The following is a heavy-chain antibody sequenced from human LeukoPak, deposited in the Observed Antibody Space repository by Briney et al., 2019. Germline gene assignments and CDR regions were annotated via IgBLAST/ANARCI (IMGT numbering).Heavy chain of an antibody. D-gene: IGHD2-21*01. Sequence: ASVKVSCKASGYTFTSYDINWVRQATGQGLEWMGWMNPNSGNTGYAQKFQGRVTMTRNTSISTAYMELSSLSSEDTAVYYCAILAYCGGDCYSIIDYWGQGTLVTVSS. CDR1: GYTFTSYD. CDR2: MNPNSGNT. J-gene: IGHJ4*02. V-gene: IGHV1-8*01. CDR3: AILAYCGGDCYSIIDY.